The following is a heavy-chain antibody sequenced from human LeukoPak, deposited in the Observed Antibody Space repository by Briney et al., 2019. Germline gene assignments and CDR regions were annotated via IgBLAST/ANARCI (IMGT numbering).Heavy chain of an antibody. CDR3: AREGGDIVVVPAAGFDY. V-gene: IGHV1-2*02. Sequence: ASVKVSCKASGYTFTGYYMHWVRQAPGQGLEWMGWINPNSGGTNYAQKFQGRVTMTGDTSISTAYMELSRLRSDDTAVYYCAREGGDIVVVPAAGFDYWGQGTLVTVSS. CDR2: INPNSGGT. D-gene: IGHD2-2*01. CDR1: GYTFTGYY. J-gene: IGHJ4*02.